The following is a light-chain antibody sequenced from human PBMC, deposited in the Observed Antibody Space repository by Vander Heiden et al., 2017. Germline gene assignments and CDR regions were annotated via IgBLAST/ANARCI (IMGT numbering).Light chain of an antibody. CDR2: DAS. CDR3: QQRTNWPPFT. Sequence: EIVLTQSPATLSLSPGERATLSCRASQSVSSYLAWYQQKPGQAPRLLIYDASNRATGIQARFSGSGSGTDFTLTISSLEPGDFAVYYCQQRTNWPPFTFGPGTKVDI. V-gene: IGKV3-11*01. CDR1: QSVSSY. J-gene: IGKJ3*01.